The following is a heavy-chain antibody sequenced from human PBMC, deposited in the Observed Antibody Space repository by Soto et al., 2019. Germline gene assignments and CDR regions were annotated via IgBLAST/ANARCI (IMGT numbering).Heavy chain of an antibody. CDR3: ARRRGAYCSSTSCYSDLFDP. D-gene: IGHD2-2*02. V-gene: IGHV4-31*03. J-gene: IGHJ5*02. CDR2: IYYSGST. Sequence: QVQLQESGPGLVKPSQTLSLTCTVSGGSISSGGYYWSWIRQHPGKGLEWIGYIYYSGSTYYNPSLKSRVTISVDTSKNQFSLKLSAVTAEDTAVYYCARRRGAYCSSTSCYSDLFDPWGQGTLVTVSS. CDR1: GGSISSGGYY.